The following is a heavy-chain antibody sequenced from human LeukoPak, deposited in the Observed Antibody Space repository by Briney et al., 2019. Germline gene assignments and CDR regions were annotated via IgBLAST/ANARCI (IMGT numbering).Heavy chain of an antibody. CDR1: GFTFSTHA. CDR3: ARHYYASQRPFDC. J-gene: IGHJ4*02. V-gene: IGHV3-23*01. Sequence: GGSLRLSCAASGFTFSTHAMGWVRQAPGKGLEWVSGISASGASTYSADSVKGRFTISRDNSKNTLYLQLKSLRAEDTAAYYCARHYYASQRPFDCWGQGTLVTVSS. D-gene: IGHD3-10*01. CDR2: ISASGAST.